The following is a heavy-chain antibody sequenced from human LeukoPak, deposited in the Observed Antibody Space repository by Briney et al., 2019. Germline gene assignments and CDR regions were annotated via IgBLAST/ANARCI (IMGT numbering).Heavy chain of an antibody. CDR3: TTDLVVVAAPLDY. CDR1: GFTFSSYG. D-gene: IGHD2-15*01. Sequence: GGSLRLSCAASGFTFSSYGMHWVRQAPGKGLEWVAVISYDGSNKYYADSVKGRFTISRDNSKNTLYLQMNSLKTEDTAVYYCTTDLVVVAAPLDYWGQGTLVTVSS. J-gene: IGHJ4*02. CDR2: ISYDGSNK. V-gene: IGHV3-30*03.